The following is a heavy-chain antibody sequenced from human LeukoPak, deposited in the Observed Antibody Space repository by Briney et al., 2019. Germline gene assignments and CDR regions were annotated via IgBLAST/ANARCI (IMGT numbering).Heavy chain of an antibody. CDR1: GFIFTTHA. J-gene: IGHJ4*02. V-gene: IGHV3-30*02. CDR3: ARDAVPLSRGGSNSYLFDY. D-gene: IGHD2-15*01. CDR2: IWSDGINK. Sequence: GGSLRLSCAASGFIFTTHAMHWVRQAPGMGLEWVAFIWSDGINKYYADSVKGRFTISKDNSDSTVYLQMNSLRAEDTAVYYCARDAVPLSRGGSNSYLFDYWGQGTLVTVSS.